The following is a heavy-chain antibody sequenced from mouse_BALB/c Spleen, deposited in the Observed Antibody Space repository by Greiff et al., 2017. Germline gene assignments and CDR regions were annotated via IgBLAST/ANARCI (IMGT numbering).Heavy chain of an antibody. Sequence: VQLQQSGAELVMPGASVKMSCKASGYTFTDYWMHWVKQRPGQGLEWIGAIDTSDSYTSYNQKFKGKATLTVDESSSTAYMQLSSLTSEDSAVYYCARSSDGYYAMDYWGQGTSVTVSS. CDR2: IDTSDSYT. CDR1: GYTFTDYW. CDR3: ARSSDGYYAMDY. J-gene: IGHJ4*01. V-gene: IGHV1-69*01. D-gene: IGHD2-3*01.